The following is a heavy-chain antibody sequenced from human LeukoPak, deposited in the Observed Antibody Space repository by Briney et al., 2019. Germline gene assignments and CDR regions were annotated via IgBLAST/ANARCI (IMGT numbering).Heavy chain of an antibody. J-gene: IGHJ6*03. Sequence: PSETLSLTCAVYGGSFSGYYWSWLRQPPGKGLEWIGEINHSGSTNYNPSLKSRVTMSVDTSKNQFSLKLSSVTVADTAVYYCARGVRGSTSWNSYYNYFYLDVWGKGTTVTVSS. CDR3: ARGVRGSTSWNSYYNYFYLDV. CDR1: GGSFSGYY. CDR2: INHSGST. V-gene: IGHV4-34*01. D-gene: IGHD1-7*01.